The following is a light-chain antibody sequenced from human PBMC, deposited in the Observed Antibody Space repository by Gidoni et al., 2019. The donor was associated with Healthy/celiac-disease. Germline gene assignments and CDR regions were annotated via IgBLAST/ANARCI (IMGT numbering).Light chain of an antibody. CDR3: SSYTSSSTWV. V-gene: IGLV2-14*03. J-gene: IGLJ3*02. Sequence: QSALPQPASVSGSPGQSITISCTGTSSDVGGYNYDSWSQQHPGKAPKLMIYDVSNRPSGVSNRFSGSKSGNTASLTISGLQAEDEADYYCSSYTSSSTWVFGGGTKLTVL. CDR1: SSDVGGYNY. CDR2: DVS.